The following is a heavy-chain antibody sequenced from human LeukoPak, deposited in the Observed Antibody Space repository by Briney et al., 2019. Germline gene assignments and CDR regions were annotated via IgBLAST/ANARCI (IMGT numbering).Heavy chain of an antibody. CDR3: AREGPSGDIVVYDAFDI. CDR1: GFTFSSYA. V-gene: IGHV3-23*01. J-gene: IGHJ3*02. Sequence: GGSLRLSCAASGFTFSSYAMSWVRQAPGKGLEWVSAISGSGGSTYYADSVKGRFTISRGNAKNSLYLQMNSLRAEDTAVYYCAREGPSGDIVVYDAFDIWGQGTMVTVSS. D-gene: IGHD5-12*01. CDR2: ISGSGGST.